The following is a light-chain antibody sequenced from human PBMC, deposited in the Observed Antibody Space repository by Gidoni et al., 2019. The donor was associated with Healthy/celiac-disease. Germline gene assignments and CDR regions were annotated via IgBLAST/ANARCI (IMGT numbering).Light chain of an antibody. CDR2: DVS. CDR1: SSDVGGYKY. CDR3: SSYAGSNNYV. Sequence: QSALNQPPSASGSPGQSVTISCTGTSSDVGGYKYVSWYQQHPGKAPKLMIYDVSKRPSGVPDRFSGSKSGNTASLTVSGLQAEDEADYYCSSYAGSNNYVFGTGTKVTVL. V-gene: IGLV2-8*01. J-gene: IGLJ1*01.